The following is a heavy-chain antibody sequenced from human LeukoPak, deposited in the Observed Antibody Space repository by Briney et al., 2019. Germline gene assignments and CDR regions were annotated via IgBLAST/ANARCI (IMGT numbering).Heavy chain of an antibody. V-gene: IGHV3-23*01. CDR2: ISGGDDDT. J-gene: IGHJ4*02. D-gene: IGHD3-10*01. CDR1: GFTFSSYA. CDR3: AKDQEAYFASGNYYDAHDC. Sequence: PGGSLRLSCAASGFTFSSYAMSWVRQAPGKGLEWISGISGGDDDTYYADSVKGRFTISRDSSKNTLYLQMNSLRAVDTAVYYCAKDQEAYFASGNYYDAHDCWGQGTLVTVSS.